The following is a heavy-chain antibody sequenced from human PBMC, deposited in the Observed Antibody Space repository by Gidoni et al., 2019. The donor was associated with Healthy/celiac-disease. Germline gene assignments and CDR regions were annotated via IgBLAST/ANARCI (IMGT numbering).Heavy chain of an antibody. CDR2: ISSSSSYI. CDR1: ACTFSSYS. Sequence: EVQLVESVGGLFTPGWSLRLSCAASACTFSSYSMNWVRQAPGKGLEWVSSISSSSSYIDYADSVKGRFTISRDNAKNSLYLQMNSLRAEDTAVYYCARYSSGWYLDYWGQGTLVTVSS. J-gene: IGHJ4*02. CDR3: ARYSSGWYLDY. D-gene: IGHD6-19*01. V-gene: IGHV3-21*01.